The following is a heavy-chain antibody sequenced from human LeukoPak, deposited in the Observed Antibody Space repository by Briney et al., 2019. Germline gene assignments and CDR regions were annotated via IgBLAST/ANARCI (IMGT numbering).Heavy chain of an antibody. D-gene: IGHD3-3*01. CDR2: IWYGGSNK. V-gene: IGHV3-30*02. Sequence: QTGGSLRLSCAASGFTFSSYGMHWVRQAPGKGLEWVAVIWYGGSNKYYADSVKGRFTISRDNSKNTLYLQMNSLRAEDTAVYYCAEGGGYDFWSGYRYFDYWGQGTLVTVSS. CDR3: AEGGGYDFWSGYRYFDY. J-gene: IGHJ4*02. CDR1: GFTFSSYG.